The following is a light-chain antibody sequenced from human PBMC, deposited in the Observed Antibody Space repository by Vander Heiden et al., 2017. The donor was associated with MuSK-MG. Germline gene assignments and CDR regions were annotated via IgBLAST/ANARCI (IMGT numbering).Light chain of an antibody. Sequence: SYVLTQPPSVSVAPGKTARITCGGNNLGSKSVHWYQQKPGQAPVLVIYYDSDRPSGIPERFSGSNSGNTATLTISRVEAGDEADYYCQVWDSSSDHPSVVFGGGTKLTVL. CDR3: QVWDSSSDHPSVV. CDR2: YDS. V-gene: IGLV3-21*04. J-gene: IGLJ2*01. CDR1: NLGSKS.